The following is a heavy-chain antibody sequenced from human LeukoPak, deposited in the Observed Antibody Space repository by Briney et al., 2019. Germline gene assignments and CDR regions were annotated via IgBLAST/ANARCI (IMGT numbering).Heavy chain of an antibody. CDR1: GFTFRSYW. J-gene: IGHJ6*03. Sequence: GGSLRLSCAASGFTFRSYWMSWVRQAPGKGLEWVANINQDESEKYYVDSVKGRFTISRDNAKNSLYLQMNSLRAEDTAVYYCARDQGFSYYFYYMDVWGKGTTVTVSS. D-gene: IGHD3-3*01. CDR3: ARDQGFSYYFYYMDV. V-gene: IGHV3-7*01. CDR2: INQDESEK.